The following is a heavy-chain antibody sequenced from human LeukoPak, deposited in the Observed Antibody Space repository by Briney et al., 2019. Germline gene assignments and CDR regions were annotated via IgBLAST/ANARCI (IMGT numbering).Heavy chain of an antibody. CDR2: IYYSGTT. D-gene: IGHD2-15*01. CDR1: GGSISSGDYY. V-gene: IGHV4-30-4*01. Sequence: SQTLSLTCTVSGGSISSGDYYWSWIRQPPGKGLEWIGYIYYSGTTYNNPSLKSRVTIAVDTSNNQFSLKLNSVTAADTAVYFCARGPGYCGGGTCYLHFGYWGQGTLVTVSS. J-gene: IGHJ4*02. CDR3: ARGPGYCGGGTCYLHFGY.